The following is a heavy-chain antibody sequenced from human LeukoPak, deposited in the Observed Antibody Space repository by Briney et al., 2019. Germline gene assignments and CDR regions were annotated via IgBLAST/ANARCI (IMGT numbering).Heavy chain of an antibody. CDR1: GGSFSGYY. V-gene: IGHV4-34*01. CDR2: INHSGST. D-gene: IGHD5-24*01. J-gene: IGHJ4*02. CDR3: ARGDRDGYNR. Sequence: SETLSLTCAVYGGSFSGYYWSWICQPPGKGLEWIGEINHSGSTNYNPSLKSRVTISVDTSKNQFSLKLSSVTAADTAVYYCARGDRDGYNRWRQGTLVTVSS.